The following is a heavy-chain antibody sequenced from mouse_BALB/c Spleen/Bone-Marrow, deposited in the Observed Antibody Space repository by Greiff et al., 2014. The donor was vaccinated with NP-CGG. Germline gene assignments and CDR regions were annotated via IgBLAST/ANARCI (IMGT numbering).Heavy chain of an antibody. CDR3: ARLGYYGGFAY. CDR1: GFDFSGFW. J-gene: IGHJ3*01. Sequence: EVMLVESGGGLVQPGGSLKPSCAASGFDFSGFWMGWVRQAPGKGLEWIGEINPDSSTINYTPSLKDRFIISRDNAKNTLYLQMSKVRSGDTALYYCARLGYYGGFAYWGQGTLATVSA. V-gene: IGHV4-1*02. CDR2: INPDSSTI. D-gene: IGHD2-3*01.